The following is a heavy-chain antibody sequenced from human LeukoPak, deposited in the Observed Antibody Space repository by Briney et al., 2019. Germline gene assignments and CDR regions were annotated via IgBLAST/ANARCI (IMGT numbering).Heavy chain of an antibody. D-gene: IGHD3-9*01. J-gene: IGHJ4*02. CDR1: GYTFTSYD. Sequence: ASVKVSCKASGYTFTSYDINRVRQATGQGLEWMGWMNPNSGNTGYAQKFQGRVTMTRNTSISTAYMELSSLRSEDTAVYYCARGNYDILTGYYIGYWGQGTLVTVSS. CDR2: MNPNSGNT. CDR3: ARGNYDILTGYYIGY. V-gene: IGHV1-8*01.